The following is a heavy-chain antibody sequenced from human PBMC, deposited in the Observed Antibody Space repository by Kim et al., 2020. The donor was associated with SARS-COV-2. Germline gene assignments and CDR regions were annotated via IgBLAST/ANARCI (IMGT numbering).Heavy chain of an antibody. J-gene: IGHJ3*02. CDR2: ISYDGSNK. CDR3: ARGAAAFDAFDI. D-gene: IGHD6-13*01. CDR1: GFTFSSYG. V-gene: IGHV3-33*05. Sequence: GGSLRLSCAASGFTFSSYGMHWVRQAPGKGLEWVAVISYDGSNKYYADSVKGRFTISRDNSKNTLYLQMNSLRAEDTAVYYCARGAAAFDAFDIWGQGTMVTVSS.